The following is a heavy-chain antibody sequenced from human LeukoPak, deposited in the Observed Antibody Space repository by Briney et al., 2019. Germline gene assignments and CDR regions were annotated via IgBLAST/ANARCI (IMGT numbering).Heavy chain of an antibody. CDR3: AKAASCSSAICSPVDY. CDR1: GFTFSSYA. Sequence: PGGSLRLSCAASGFTFSSYAMSWVRQAPGKGQEWVSAISGSGGSTYYADSVKGRFTISRDNSKNTLYLQMNSLRAEDTAVYYCAKAASCSSAICSPVDYWGQGTLVTVSS. J-gene: IGHJ4*02. D-gene: IGHD2-2*01. V-gene: IGHV3-23*01. CDR2: ISGSGGST.